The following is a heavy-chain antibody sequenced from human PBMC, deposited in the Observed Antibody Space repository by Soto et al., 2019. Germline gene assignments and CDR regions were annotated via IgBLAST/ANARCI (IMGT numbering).Heavy chain of an antibody. V-gene: IGHV4-34*01. D-gene: IGHD3-3*01. J-gene: IGHJ6*02. CDR2: INHSGST. Sequence: SETLSLTCAVYGGSFSGYYWSWIRQPPGTGLEWIGEINHSGSTNYNPSLKSRVTISVDTSKNQFSLKLSSVTAADTAVYYCARAPPITIFGVVTRFPTHGMDVWGQGTTVT. CDR3: ARAPPITIFGVVTRFPTHGMDV. CDR1: GGSFSGYY.